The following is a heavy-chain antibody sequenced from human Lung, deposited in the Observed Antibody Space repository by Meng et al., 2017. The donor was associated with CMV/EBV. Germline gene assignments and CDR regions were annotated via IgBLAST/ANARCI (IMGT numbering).Heavy chain of an antibody. V-gene: IGHV1-69*02. CDR2: IIPNLGIA. CDR1: GGTFSSYT. CDR3: ARDARGGANKAPVDP. D-gene: IGHD2-8*01. Sequence: SXXVSXKASGGTFSSYTISWVRQAPGQGLEWMGRIIPNLGIANYAQKFQGRVTITADKSTSTAYMELSSLRSEDTAVYYCARDARGGANKAPVDPSGQGXLVTVSS. J-gene: IGHJ5*02.